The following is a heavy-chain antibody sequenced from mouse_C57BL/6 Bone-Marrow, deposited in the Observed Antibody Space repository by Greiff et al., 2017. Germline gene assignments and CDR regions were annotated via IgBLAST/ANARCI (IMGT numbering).Heavy chain of an antibody. Sequence: QVQLQQSGPGLVQPSQSLSITCTVSGFSLTSYGVHWVRQSPGKGLEWLGVIGSGGSTDYNAAFISRLSISKDNSKSQVFFKMNSLQADDTAIYYCARTGGTGDAMDYWGQGTSVTVSS. CDR3: ARTGGTGDAMDY. V-gene: IGHV2-2*01. D-gene: IGHD3-3*01. CDR2: IGSGGST. J-gene: IGHJ4*01. CDR1: GFSLTSYG.